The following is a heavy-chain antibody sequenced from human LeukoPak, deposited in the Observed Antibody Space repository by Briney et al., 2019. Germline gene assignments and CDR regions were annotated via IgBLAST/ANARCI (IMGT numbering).Heavy chain of an antibody. CDR1: GGSISSYY. V-gene: IGHV4-59*12. D-gene: IGHD3-10*01. CDR2: IYYSGST. J-gene: IGHJ6*03. CDR3: ARDTMVRGVIVNNYYYYMDV. Sequence: SETLSLTCTVSGGSISSYYWSWIRQPPGKGLEWIGYIYYSGSTNYNPSLKSRVTISVDTSKNQFSLKLSSVTAADTAVYYCARDTMVRGVIVNNYYYYMDVRGKGTTVTVSS.